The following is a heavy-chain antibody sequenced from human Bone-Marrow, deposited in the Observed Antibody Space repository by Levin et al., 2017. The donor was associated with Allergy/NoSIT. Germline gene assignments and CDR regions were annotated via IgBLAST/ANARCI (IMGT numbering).Heavy chain of an antibody. V-gene: IGHV3-13*04. CDR3: ARVALPRYCTSTSCSDSGYYFDY. CDR1: GFTFSSYD. D-gene: IGHD2-2*01. CDR2: IGTAADS. Sequence: PGGSLRLSCAASGFTFSSYDMHWVRQATGRGLEWVSAIGTAADSYYSGSVKGRFTVSREQATNSFYLPMNSLRAGDTAVYYCARVALPRYCTSTSCSDSGYYFDYWGQGTLVTVSS. J-gene: IGHJ4*02.